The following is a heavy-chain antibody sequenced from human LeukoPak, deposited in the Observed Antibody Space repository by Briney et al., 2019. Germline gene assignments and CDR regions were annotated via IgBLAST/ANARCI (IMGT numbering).Heavy chain of an antibody. CDR1: GFTFSNYW. CDR3: ARASRPNYFDTINI. J-gene: IGHJ3*02. CDR2: IKQDGSEK. V-gene: IGHV3-7*01. D-gene: IGHD3-22*01. Sequence: GGSLRLSCAASGFTFSNYWMSWVRQTPGEGLEYLANIKQDGSEKYNVDSVEGRFTISRDNAKSSLYLQMNSLRAEDTAVYYCARASRPNYFDTINIWGQGTMVTVSS.